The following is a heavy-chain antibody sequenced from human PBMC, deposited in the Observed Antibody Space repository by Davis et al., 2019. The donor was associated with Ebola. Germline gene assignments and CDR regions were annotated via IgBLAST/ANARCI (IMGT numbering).Heavy chain of an antibody. D-gene: IGHD1-26*01. CDR3: ARGVYSGTFEAWGH. J-gene: IGHJ4*02. Sequence: LRLSCSVSGGSFSSGGYYWTWIRQHPATGLEWIGYIYNSGSTFYNPSLKRRVTISVDTSKYLFSLELTSVTAADTAVYYCARGVYSGTFEAWGHWGPGTLVTVSS. CDR1: GGSFSSGGYY. V-gene: IGHV4-31*02. CDR2: IYNSGST.